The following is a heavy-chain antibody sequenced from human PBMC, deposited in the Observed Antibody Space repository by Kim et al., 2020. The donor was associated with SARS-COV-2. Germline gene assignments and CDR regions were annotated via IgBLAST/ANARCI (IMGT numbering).Heavy chain of an antibody. J-gene: IGHJ4*02. CDR3: AKEPQYSSGWPFDY. D-gene: IGHD6-19*01. V-gene: IGHV3-23*01. Sequence: ADSGKGRFTISRDSSKNTLYLQMNSLRAEDTAVYYCAKEPQYSSGWPFDYWGQGTLVTVSS.